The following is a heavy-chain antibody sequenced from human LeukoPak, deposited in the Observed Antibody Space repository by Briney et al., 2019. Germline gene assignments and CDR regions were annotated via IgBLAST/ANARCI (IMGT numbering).Heavy chain of an antibody. J-gene: IGHJ6*03. CDR1: GFTFSSYS. D-gene: IGHD1-1*01. CDR3: ARTTQAFYYYYYMDV. V-gene: IGHV3-48*04. CDR2: ISSSSSTI. Sequence: GGSLRLSCAASGFTFSSYSMNWVRQAPGKGLEWVPYISSSSSTIYYADSVKGRFTISRDNAKNSLYLQMNSLRAEDTAVYYCARTTQAFYYYYYMDVWGKGTTVTVSS.